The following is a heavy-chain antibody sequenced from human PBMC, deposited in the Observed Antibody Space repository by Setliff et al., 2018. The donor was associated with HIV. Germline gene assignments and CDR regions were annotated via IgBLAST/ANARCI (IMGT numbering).Heavy chain of an antibody. CDR3: ARGRQLYYYYMDV. J-gene: IGHJ6*03. CDR1: GYSIRSGYY. D-gene: IGHD6-13*01. V-gene: IGHV4-38-2*01. Sequence: NPSETLSLTCAVSGYSIRSGYYWSWIRQPPGKGLEWIGKINHSGSTYYNPSLKSRVTISIDTSKNQLSLKLSSVTAADTAVYYCARGRQLYYYYMDVWGKGTTVTVSS. CDR2: INHSGST.